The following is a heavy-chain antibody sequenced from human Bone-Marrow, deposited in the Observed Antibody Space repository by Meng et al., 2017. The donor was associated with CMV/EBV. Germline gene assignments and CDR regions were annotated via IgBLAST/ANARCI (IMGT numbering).Heavy chain of an antibody. V-gene: IGHV3-30*02. CDR1: GFTFSSYG. CDR3: AKDHTAMVFYYYYYGMDV. D-gene: IGHD5-18*01. CDR2: IRYDGSNK. Sequence: GESLKISCAASGFTFSSYGMHWVRQAPGKGLEWVAFIRYDGSNKYYADSVKGRFTISRDNSKNTLYLQMNSLRAEDTAVYYCAKDHTAMVFYYYYYGMDVWGQGPTVTFYS. J-gene: IGHJ6*02.